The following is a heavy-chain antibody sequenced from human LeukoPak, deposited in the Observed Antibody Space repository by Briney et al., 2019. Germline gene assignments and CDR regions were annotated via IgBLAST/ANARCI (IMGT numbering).Heavy chain of an antibody. V-gene: IGHV5-10-1*01. CDR3: TSSPGYYYESRGGGDAFDI. D-gene: IGHD3-22*01. J-gene: IGHJ3*02. CDR1: GYSFTSYW. Sequence: GESLKISCKGSGYSFTSYWISWVRQMPGKGLEWMGRIDPSDSYTNYSPSFQGHVTISADKSISTAYLQWSSLKASDTAMYYCTSSPGYYYESRGGGDAFDIWVQWTMVT. CDR2: IDPSDSYT.